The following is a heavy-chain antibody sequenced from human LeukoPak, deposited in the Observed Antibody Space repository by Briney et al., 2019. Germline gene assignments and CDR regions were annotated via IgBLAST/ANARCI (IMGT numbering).Heavy chain of an antibody. J-gene: IGHJ3*02. CDR2: MYSSGST. V-gene: IGHV4-4*07. Sequence: SETLSLTCTVSGGSISIYYWSWIRQPAGKGLEWIGRMYSSGSTNYNPSLKSRVTMSVGTSKNQFSLKLSSVTAADTAVYYCARVGWELYGAFDIWGQGTMVTVSS. CDR3: ARVGWELYGAFDI. D-gene: IGHD1-26*01. CDR1: GGSISIYY.